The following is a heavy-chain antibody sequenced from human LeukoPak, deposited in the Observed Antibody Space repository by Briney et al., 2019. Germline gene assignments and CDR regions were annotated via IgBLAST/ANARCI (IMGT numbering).Heavy chain of an antibody. V-gene: IGHV4-39*01. CDR2: IHYDGAT. D-gene: IGHD6-13*01. J-gene: IGHJ4*02. CDR1: GGSISGRRYY. Sequence: PSETLSLTCSVSGGSISGRRYYLGWIRQPPGRGLEWIGRIHYDGATYYNPSLKSRVTMSVDTSKNQVSLKLRSGTAADTAVYYCARGAPYSSSPVYWGQGTLVTVSS. CDR3: ARGAPYSSSPVY.